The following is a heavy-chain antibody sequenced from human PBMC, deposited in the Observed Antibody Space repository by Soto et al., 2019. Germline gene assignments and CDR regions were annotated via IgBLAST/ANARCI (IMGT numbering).Heavy chain of an antibody. Sequence: EVQLLESGGGLVQPGGSLRLSCAASGFTFSSYAMSWVRQAPGKGLEWVSAISGSGGSTYYADSVKGRFTISIDNSKNTLQLLMNIVRDEDTGVYYGPKGQGLVGATDFYYWVQGTLVTGSS. J-gene: IGHJ4*02. V-gene: IGHV3-23*01. CDR3: PKGQGLVGATDFYY. CDR1: GFTFSSYA. CDR2: ISGSGGST. D-gene: IGHD1-26*01.